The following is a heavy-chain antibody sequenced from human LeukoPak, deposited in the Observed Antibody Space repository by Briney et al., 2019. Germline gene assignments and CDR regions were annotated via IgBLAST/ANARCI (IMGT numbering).Heavy chain of an antibody. D-gene: IGHD6-6*01. CDR3: ARVGSCYYYYMDV. CDR1: GGSISSSSYY. J-gene: IGHJ6*03. V-gene: IGHV4-39*01. CDR2: IYYSGST. Sequence: SETLSLTCTVSGGSISSSSYYWGWIRQPPGKGLEWIGSIYYSGSTYYNPSLKSRVTISVDTSKNQFSLKLSSVTAADTAVYYCARVGSCYYYYMDVWGKGTTVTVSS.